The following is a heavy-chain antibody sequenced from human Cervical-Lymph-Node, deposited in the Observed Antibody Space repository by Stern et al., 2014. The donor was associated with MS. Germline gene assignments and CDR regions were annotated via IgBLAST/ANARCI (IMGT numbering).Heavy chain of an antibody. CDR1: GGPMISGGYY. D-gene: IGHD4-23*01. V-gene: IGHV4-31*03. CDR2: IYYTGTT. CDR3: ASYLGGFFDY. J-gene: IGHJ4*02. Sequence: QVKLQESGPGLVKPSQTLSLPCTVSGGPMISGGYYWSWIRQHPGKGLEWIWDIYYTGTTYYNPSLKSRVTISVDTSRKQFSLKLRSVTAADTAVYYCASYLGGFFDYWGQGTLVTVSS.